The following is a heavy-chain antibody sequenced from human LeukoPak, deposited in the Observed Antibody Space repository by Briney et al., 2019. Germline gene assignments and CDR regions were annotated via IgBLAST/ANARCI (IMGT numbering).Heavy chain of an antibody. D-gene: IGHD2-21*02. J-gene: IGHJ6*01. V-gene: IGHV3-23*01. CDR1: GFTFSSYA. CDR3: AGPTLVTAMPLV. CDR2: ICGSGGST. Sequence: GGSLRLSCAASGFTFSSYAMSWVRQAPGKGLEWVSAICGSGGSTYYADSVKGRFTISRDNSKNTLYLQMNSLRAEDTAVYYFAGPTLVTAMPLVWGQGTTVTVS.